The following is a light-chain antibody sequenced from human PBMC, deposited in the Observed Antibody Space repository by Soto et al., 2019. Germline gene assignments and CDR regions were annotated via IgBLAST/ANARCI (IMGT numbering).Light chain of an antibody. CDR3: QQYNSYSRT. V-gene: IGKV1-5*03. CDR1: QSISTW. J-gene: IGKJ1*01. CDR2: KAS. Sequence: DIQMTQSPSTLSASVGDRVTITCRASQSISTWLAWYQQKPGTAPKLLIYKASSLESGVPSRFSGSGSGTEFTLTISSVQPDDFATYYCQQYNSYSRTFGQGTKVEIK.